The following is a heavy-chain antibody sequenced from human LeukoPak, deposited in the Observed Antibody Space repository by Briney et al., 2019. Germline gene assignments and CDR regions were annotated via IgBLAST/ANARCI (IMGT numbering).Heavy chain of an antibody. V-gene: IGHV3-23*01. CDR1: GFTFSSYA. CDR3: ARGTSSYKYYYDSSGPFDY. J-gene: IGHJ4*02. Sequence: GGSLRLSCAASGFTFSSYAMSWVRQAPGKGLEWVSTISGNGDYTYYADSVKGRFTISRDNSKNTLYLQMNSLRAEDTAVYYCARGTSSYKYYYDSSGPFDYWGQGTLVTVSS. CDR2: ISGNGDYT. D-gene: IGHD3-22*01.